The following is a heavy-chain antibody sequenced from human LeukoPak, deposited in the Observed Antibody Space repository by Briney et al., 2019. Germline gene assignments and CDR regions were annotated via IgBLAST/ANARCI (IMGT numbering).Heavy chain of an antibody. J-gene: IGHJ4*02. CDR2: IKQDGSEK. Sequence: QPGGSLRLSCAASGFTLSSYWMSWVRQAPGKGLEWVANIKQDGSEKYYVDSVKGRSTISRDNAKNSLYLQLNSLRAEDTAVYYCARDEVGYSYGFLASFTAFDYWGQGTLVTVSS. CDR1: GFTLSSYW. D-gene: IGHD5-18*01. V-gene: IGHV3-7*01. CDR3: ARDEVGYSYGFLASFTAFDY.